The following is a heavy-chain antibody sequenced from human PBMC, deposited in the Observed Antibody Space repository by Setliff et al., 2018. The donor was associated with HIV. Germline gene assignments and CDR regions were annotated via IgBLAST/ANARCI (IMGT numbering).Heavy chain of an antibody. V-gene: IGHV4-59*01. D-gene: IGHD1-26*01. CDR3: ARLKDMEWELIGLDY. Sequence: SETLSLTCTVSGGSISNYYWSWIRQSPEKGLEWIGYIHYSGSTNYNPSLKSRVTISLDTSKNQFSLKLSSVTAADTAIYYCARLKDMEWELIGLDYWGRGTLVTVS. CDR2: IHYSGST. CDR1: GGSISNYY. J-gene: IGHJ4*02.